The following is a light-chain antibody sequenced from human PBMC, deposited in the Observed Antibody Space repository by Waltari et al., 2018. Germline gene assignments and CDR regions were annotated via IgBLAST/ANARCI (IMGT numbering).Light chain of an antibody. CDR1: QNLLDSEDGNTY. J-gene: IGKJ1*01. CDR3: MQPLEFPWT. V-gene: IGKV2-40*01. Sequence: DIVMTQTPLSLPVTLGEPASISCRSSQNLLDSEDGNTYLEWYLQKPGQSPQVLIYEVSNRASGVPDRFSGSGSDTDFTLKISRVEAEDVGVYYCMQPLEFPWTFGQGTKVEIK. CDR2: EVS.